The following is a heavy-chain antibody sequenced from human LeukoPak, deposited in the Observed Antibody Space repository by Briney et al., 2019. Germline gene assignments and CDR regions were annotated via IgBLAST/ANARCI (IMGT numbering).Heavy chain of an antibody. V-gene: IGHV3-74*01. CDR3: ARDPDSWYYYGSGSYYGN. Sequence: GGSLRLSCAASGFTFSSYWMHWVRHTPGKGLVWVSRIKGDGSSTSYADSVKGRFTISRDNAKNTLYLQMNSLRAEDTAVYYCARDPDSWYYYGSGSYYGNWGQGTLVTVSS. D-gene: IGHD3-10*01. J-gene: IGHJ4*02. CDR1: GFTFSSYW. CDR2: IKGDGSST.